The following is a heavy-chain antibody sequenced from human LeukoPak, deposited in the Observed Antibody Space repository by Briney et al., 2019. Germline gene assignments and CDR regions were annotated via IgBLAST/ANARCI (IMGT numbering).Heavy chain of an antibody. V-gene: IGHV4-31*03. CDR3: AAAHCSGGSCYGRSYSDY. Sequence: SETLSLTCTVSGGSISSGGYYWSWIRQHPGKGLEWIGYIYYSGSTYYNPSLKSRVTISVDTSKNQFSLKLSSVTAADTAVYYCAAAHCSGGSCYGRSYSDYWGQGTLVTVSS. CDR2: IYYSGST. D-gene: IGHD2-15*01. CDR1: GGSISSGGYY. J-gene: IGHJ4*02.